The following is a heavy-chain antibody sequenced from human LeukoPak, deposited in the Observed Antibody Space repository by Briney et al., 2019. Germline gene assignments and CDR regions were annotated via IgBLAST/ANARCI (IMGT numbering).Heavy chain of an antibody. CDR3: AKDGSVAAADYYFDY. CDR1: GFTFSNYS. J-gene: IGHJ4*02. V-gene: IGHV3-30*18. CDR2: ISYDGRNK. D-gene: IGHD6-13*01. Sequence: PGGSLRLSCAASGFTFSNYSMNWVRQAPGKGLEWVAVISYDGRNKYHADSVTGRFTISRDNSKNTLYLQMNSLRAEDTAVYYCAKDGSVAAADYYFDYWGQGTLVTVSS.